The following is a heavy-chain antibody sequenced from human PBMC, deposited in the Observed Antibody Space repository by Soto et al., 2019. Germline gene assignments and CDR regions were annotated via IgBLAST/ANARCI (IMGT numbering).Heavy chain of an antibody. CDR2: ISSSGYI. CDR1: GFNFNSYT. D-gene: IGHD2-15*01. Sequence: EVQLVESGGGLVKPGGSLRLSCAASGFNFNSYTINWVRQAPGKRLGWLSSISSSGYIFSTDSVRGRFTISRDNAKNSVYLQINSLSAEDTAGYFCARDCSGVSCYPAMDVWGQGTTVTVSS. CDR3: ARDCSGVSCYPAMDV. V-gene: IGHV3-21*01. J-gene: IGHJ6*02.